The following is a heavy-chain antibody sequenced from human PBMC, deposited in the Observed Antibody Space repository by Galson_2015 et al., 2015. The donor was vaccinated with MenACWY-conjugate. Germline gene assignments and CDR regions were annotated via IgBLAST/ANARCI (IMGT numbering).Heavy chain of an antibody. J-gene: IGHJ4*02. Sequence: SLRLSCAASGFTFSSYAMSWVRQAPGKGLEWVSAISGSGGSTYYADSVKGRFTISRDNSKNTLYLQMNSLRAEDTAVYYCAKASVPVTADDLYFDYWGQGTLVTVSS. CDR1: GFTFSSYA. CDR3: AKASVPVTADDLYFDY. V-gene: IGHV3-23*01. CDR2: ISGSGGST. D-gene: IGHD2-21*02.